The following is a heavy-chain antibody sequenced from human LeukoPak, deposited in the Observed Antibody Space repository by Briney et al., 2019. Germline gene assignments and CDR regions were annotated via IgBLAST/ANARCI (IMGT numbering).Heavy chain of an antibody. V-gene: IGHV3-23*01. CDR1: GFTFSSYA. J-gene: IGHJ6*03. D-gene: IGHD2-8*01. CDR2: FSGSGGTT. Sequence: GSLRLSCAASGFTFSSYAMNWVRQAPGRGLEWVSGFSGSGGTTCYADSVKGRFTISRDNSKNTLYLQMNSLRAEDTAVYYCANGNRCTSPNCLGYYYFYMDVWGKGTTVTVSS. CDR3: ANGNRCTSPNCLGYYYFYMDV.